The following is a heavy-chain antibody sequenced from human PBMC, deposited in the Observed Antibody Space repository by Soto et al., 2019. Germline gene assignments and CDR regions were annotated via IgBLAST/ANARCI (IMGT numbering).Heavy chain of an antibody. CDR1: GGSISSYY. Sequence: SETLSLTCTVSGGSISSYYWSWIRQPPGKGLEWIGYIYYSGSTNYNPSLKSRVTISVDTSKNQFSLKLSSVTAADTAVYYCARREIVVVPAATHPGWFDPWGQGTLVTVSS. V-gene: IGHV4-59*08. D-gene: IGHD2-2*01. CDR3: ARREIVVVPAATHPGWFDP. CDR2: IYYSGST. J-gene: IGHJ5*02.